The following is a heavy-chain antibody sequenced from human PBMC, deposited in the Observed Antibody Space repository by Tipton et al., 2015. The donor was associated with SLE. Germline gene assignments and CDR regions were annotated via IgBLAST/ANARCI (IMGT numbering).Heavy chain of an antibody. J-gene: IGHJ4*02. V-gene: IGHV4-34*01. CDR3: ASSLGSSYWFDY. Sequence: TLSLTCAVYGGSFSGYYWSWIRQPPGKGLEWIGEINHSGSTNYNPSLKSRVTISVDTSKHQFSLKLSSVTAADTAVYYCASSLGSSYWFDYWGQGTLVTVSS. D-gene: IGHD2-15*01. CDR2: INHSGST. CDR1: GGSFSGYY.